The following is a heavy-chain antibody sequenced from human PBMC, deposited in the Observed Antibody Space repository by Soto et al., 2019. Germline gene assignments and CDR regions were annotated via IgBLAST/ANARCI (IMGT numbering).Heavy chain of an antibody. J-gene: IGHJ6*02. D-gene: IGHD3-3*02. CDR3: ARQVPQLENYGMDV. CDR2: IYYSGST. V-gene: IGHV4-39*01. CDR1: GGSISSSSYY. Sequence: SETLSLTCTVSGGSISSSSYYWGWIRQPPGKGLEWIGSIYYSGSTYYNPSLKSRVTISVDTSKNQFSLKLSSVTAADTAVYYCARQVPQLENYGMDVWGQGTTVTVSS.